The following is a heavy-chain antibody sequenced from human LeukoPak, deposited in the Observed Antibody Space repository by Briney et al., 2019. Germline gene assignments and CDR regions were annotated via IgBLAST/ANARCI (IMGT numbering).Heavy chain of an antibody. CDR1: GFTFSSYR. J-gene: IGHJ4*02. D-gene: IGHD3-22*01. CDR3: AKDGTPRYYYDSSGYSYYFDY. V-gene: IGHV3-30*02. CDR2: IRYDGSNK. Sequence: GGSLRLSCAAYGFTFSSYRMHWVPQAPGKGLEWVAFIRYDGSNKYYADSVKGRFTSSRDNSKNTLYLQMNSLRAEDTAVYYCAKDGTPRYYYDSSGYSYYFDYWGQGTLVTVSS.